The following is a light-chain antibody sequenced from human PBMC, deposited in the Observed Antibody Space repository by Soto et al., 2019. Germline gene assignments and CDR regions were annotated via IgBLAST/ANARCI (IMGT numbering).Light chain of an antibody. Sequence: EIVMTQSPATLSVSPGERATLSCRASQSVSGNLAWYQQKPGQAPRLLIYAASTRATGITARFSGSGSGTEFTLTNGSLQSEDFAVYYCQQYNNWPPITFGPGTKGDIK. CDR3: QQYNNWPPIT. J-gene: IGKJ3*01. V-gene: IGKV3-15*01. CDR2: AAS. CDR1: QSVSGN.